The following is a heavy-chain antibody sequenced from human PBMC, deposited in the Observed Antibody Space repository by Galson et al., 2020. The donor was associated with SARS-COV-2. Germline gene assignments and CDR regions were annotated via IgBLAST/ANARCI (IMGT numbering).Heavy chain of an antibody. CDR2: LRSDGSKK. CDR1: GFTFSTYA. Sequence: GGSLRLSCTPSGFTFSTYAMHWVRQAPGKGLEWVTFLRSDGSKKSYADSVRGRFTISRDNSKTTVYLQRDSLTASDTAVYYCAKDPRVLRVGENDSVDYWGQGTLVAVSS. J-gene: IGHJ4*02. CDR3: AKDPRVLRVGENDSVDY. D-gene: IGHD1-1*01. V-gene: IGHV3-30*02.